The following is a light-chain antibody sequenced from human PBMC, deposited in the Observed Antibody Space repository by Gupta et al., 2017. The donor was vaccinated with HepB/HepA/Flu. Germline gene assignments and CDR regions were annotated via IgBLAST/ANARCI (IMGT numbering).Light chain of an antibody. CDR3: GAWDSSLSVFV. CDR2: GND. J-gene: IGLJ1*01. Sequence: QSVLPQPPSVSAAPGQQVTTPCSGSSSHTGKHYASWCQHHPGTTPKLLIYGNDKRPSGIPDRFSGSKSGTSATLDITGLQTGDEADYYCGAWDSSLSVFVFGTGTRVTVL. CDR1: SSHTGKHY. V-gene: IGLV1-51*01.